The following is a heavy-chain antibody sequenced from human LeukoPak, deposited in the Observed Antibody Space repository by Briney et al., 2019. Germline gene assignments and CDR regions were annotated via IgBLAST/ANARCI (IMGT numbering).Heavy chain of an antibody. D-gene: IGHD1-26*01. V-gene: IGHV3-23*01. CDR1: GFTFSTYA. CDR2: ISGSGGST. CDR3: AKDRTVGASYWYLDL. Sequence: GGSLRLSCAASGFTFSTYAMSWVRQAPGKGLEWVSAISGSGGSTYYADSVKGRFTISRDSSKNTLFLQMNTLGAEDTAIYYCAKDRTVGASYWYLDLWGRGTLVTVSS. J-gene: IGHJ2*01.